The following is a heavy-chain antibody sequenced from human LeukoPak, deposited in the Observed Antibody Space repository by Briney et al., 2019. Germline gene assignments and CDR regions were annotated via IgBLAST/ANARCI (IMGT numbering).Heavy chain of an antibody. CDR2: IYYSGTT. Sequence: SETLSLTCTVSGGSVSSGTYYWSWIRQPPGTRLEWIGYIYYSGTTNYNPSFKSRVTMSVDTSKNQFSLKLTSVTAADTAVYYCARGAVVNGSDVWGQGTTVTVSS. D-gene: IGHD3-16*02. CDR1: GGSVSSGTYY. V-gene: IGHV4-61*01. J-gene: IGHJ6*02. CDR3: ARGAVVNGSDV.